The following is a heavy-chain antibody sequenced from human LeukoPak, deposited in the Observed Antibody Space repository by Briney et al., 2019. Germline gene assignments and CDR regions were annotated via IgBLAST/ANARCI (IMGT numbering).Heavy chain of an antibody. CDR1: GFTFSSYG. D-gene: IGHD3-10*01. V-gene: IGHV3-30*18. J-gene: IGHJ4*02. CDR2: ISHDGSDS. CDR3: AKELYFGSGSYPDY. Sequence: GGSLRLSCAASGFTFSSYGMHWVRQAPGKGLEWVAVISHDGSDSHYADSVKGRFTISRDNSKNTVYLQMSSLSPEDTAVYFCAKELYFGSGSYPDYWGQGTLVRVPS.